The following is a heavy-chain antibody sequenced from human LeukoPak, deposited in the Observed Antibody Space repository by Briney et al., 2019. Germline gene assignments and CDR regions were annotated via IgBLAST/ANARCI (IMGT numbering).Heavy chain of an antibody. D-gene: IGHD7-27*01. CDR3: ARDPNWGFFDY. V-gene: IGHV3-33*01. Sequence: AGGSLRLSCAASGFTFSSYGMHWVRQAPGKGLEWVAVIWYDGSNKYYADSVKGRFTISRDNSKNTLYLQMNSLRAEDTAVYYCARDPNWGFFDYWGQGTLVTVSS. J-gene: IGHJ4*02. CDR2: IWYDGSNK. CDR1: GFTFSSYG.